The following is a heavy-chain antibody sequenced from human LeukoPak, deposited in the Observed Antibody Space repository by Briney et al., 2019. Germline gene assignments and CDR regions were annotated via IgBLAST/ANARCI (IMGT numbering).Heavy chain of an antibody. J-gene: IGHJ4*02. V-gene: IGHV5-51*01. CDR2: VYPGDSDT. CDR3: ATTWGPGESYFDY. CDR1: GYSFTTYW. Sequence: GESLKISCKTSGYSFTTYWIGWVRQLPGKGLEWMGIVYPGDSDTRYRPSFQGQVTISADKSITTAYLHWSSLKASDTAIYYCATTWGPGESYFDYWGQGTLVTVSS. D-gene: IGHD3-16*01.